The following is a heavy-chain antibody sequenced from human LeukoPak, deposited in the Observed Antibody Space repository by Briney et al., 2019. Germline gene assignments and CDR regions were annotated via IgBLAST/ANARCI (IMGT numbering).Heavy chain of an antibody. CDR3: ARDLGGNIAVAGHDAFDI. D-gene: IGHD6-19*01. CDR1: GYTFTSYY. CDR2: INPSGGST. Sequence: ASVKVSCKASGYTFTSYYMHWVRQAPGQGLEWMEIINPSGGSTSYAQKFQGRVTMTRDTSTSTVYMELSSLRSEDTAVYYCARDLGGNIAVAGHDAFDIWGQGTMVTVSS. J-gene: IGHJ3*02. V-gene: IGHV1-46*01.